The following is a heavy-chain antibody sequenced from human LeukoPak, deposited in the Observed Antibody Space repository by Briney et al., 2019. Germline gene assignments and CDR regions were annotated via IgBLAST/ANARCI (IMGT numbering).Heavy chain of an antibody. D-gene: IGHD2-2*02. CDR2: IYPGDSDT. CDR3: ARHPYTRSCISTSCYRWFDP. Sequence: GESLKISCKGSGYSFTNYWIGWVRQMPGKGLEWMGIIYPGDSDTRYNPSFQGQVTISADKSISTAYLQWSSLKASDTAMYYCARHPYTRSCISTSCYRWFDPWGQGTLVTVSS. J-gene: IGHJ5*02. CDR1: GYSFTNYW. V-gene: IGHV5-51*01.